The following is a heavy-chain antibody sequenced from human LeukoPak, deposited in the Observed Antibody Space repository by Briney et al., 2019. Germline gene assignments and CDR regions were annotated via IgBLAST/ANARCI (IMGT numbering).Heavy chain of an antibody. D-gene: IGHD3-9*01. CDR2: TIPIFGTG. J-gene: IGHJ5*02. Sequence: SVKVSCQASGGTFSSYDISWVRQAPGQGLEWFGGTIPIFGTGNYAQKFQGRVTITADESTSTAYMELSSLRSEDTAMYYCARDRPTEYDILTGRFDPWGQGTLVTVSS. CDR3: ARDRPTEYDILTGRFDP. V-gene: IGHV1-69*13. CDR1: GGTFSSYD.